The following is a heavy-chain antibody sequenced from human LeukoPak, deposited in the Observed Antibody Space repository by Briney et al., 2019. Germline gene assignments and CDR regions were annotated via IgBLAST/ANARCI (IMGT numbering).Heavy chain of an antibody. J-gene: IGHJ4*02. V-gene: IGHV4-59*08. Sequence: KTSETLSLTCTVSGGSLTSYYWSWIRQPPGKGLQWIGYIYYSGSVNYNPSLKSRVTISVDTSKNQFSLNLSSVTAADTGVYYCARIGSYFDYWGEGTQVTVSS. CDR2: IYYSGSV. CDR1: GGSLTSYY. CDR3: ARIGSYFDY.